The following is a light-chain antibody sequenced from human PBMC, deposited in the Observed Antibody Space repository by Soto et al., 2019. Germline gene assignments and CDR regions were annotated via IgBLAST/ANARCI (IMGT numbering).Light chain of an antibody. CDR1: QSISSW. Sequence: DIQMTQSPSTLSASVGDRVTITCRASQSISSWLAWYQQKPGKAPKLLIYDASSLESGVPSRFSGSGSGTEFTLTISSLQPDDFATYYCQQYNSYPRVTFGPGTKVDIQ. CDR2: DAS. CDR3: QQYNSYPRVT. J-gene: IGKJ3*01. V-gene: IGKV1-5*01.